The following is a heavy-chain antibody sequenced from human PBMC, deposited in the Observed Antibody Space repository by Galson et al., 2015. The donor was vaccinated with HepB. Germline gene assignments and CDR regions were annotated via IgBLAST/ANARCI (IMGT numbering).Heavy chain of an antibody. Sequence: SLRLSCAASGFTFSSYSMNWVRQAPGKGLEWVSSISSSSSYIYYADSVKGRFTISRDNAKNSLYLQMNSLRAEDTAVYYCARGQTYYDYVWGSYRGWAAGESFDYWGQGTLVTVSS. D-gene: IGHD3-16*02. CDR3: ARGQTYYDYVWGSYRGWAAGESFDY. CDR2: ISSSSSYI. J-gene: IGHJ4*02. CDR1: GFTFSSYS. V-gene: IGHV3-21*01.